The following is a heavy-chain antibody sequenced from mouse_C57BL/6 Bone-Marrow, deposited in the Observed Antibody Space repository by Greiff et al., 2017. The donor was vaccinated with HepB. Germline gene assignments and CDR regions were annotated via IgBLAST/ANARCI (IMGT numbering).Heavy chain of an antibody. CDR1: GFTFSSYA. J-gene: IGHJ2*01. D-gene: IGHD1-1*01. CDR3: ARGLLRYDYFDY. Sequence: EVKLMESGGGLVKPGGSLKLSCAASGFTFSSYAMSWVRQTPEKRLEWVATISDGGSYTYYPDNVKGRFTISRDNAKNNLYLQMSHLKSEDTAMYYCARGLLRYDYFDYWGQGTTLTVSS. CDR2: ISDGGSYT. V-gene: IGHV5-4*03.